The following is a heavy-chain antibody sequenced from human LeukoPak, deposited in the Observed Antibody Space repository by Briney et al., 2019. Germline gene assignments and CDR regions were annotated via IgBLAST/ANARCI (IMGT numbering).Heavy chain of an antibody. D-gene: IGHD1-26*01. CDR2: INPKTGVT. CDR1: GYTFTDYY. Sequence: ASVKVSCKASGYTFTDYYLHWVRQAPGHGLEWMGWINPKTGVTRYAQNFQGRVTMTRDTSISTAYMEVSRLRSDDTAVFYCARDLAMYSPDLDYWGQGTLVTVSS. V-gene: IGHV1-2*02. CDR3: ARDLAMYSPDLDY. J-gene: IGHJ4*02.